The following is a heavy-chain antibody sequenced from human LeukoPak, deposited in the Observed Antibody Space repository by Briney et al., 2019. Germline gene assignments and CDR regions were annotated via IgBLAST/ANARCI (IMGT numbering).Heavy chain of an antibody. D-gene: IGHD1-26*01. CDR2: INPNSGGT. CDR1: GYTFTGYY. CDR3: ARASTSGSYDWFDP. J-gene: IGHJ5*02. Sequence: ASVKVSCKASGYTFTGYYMHWVRQAPGQGLEWMGWINPNSGGTNYAQKFQGRVIMTRDTSISTAYMELSRLRSDDTAVYYCARASTSGSYDWFDPWGQGTLVTVSS. V-gene: IGHV1-2*02.